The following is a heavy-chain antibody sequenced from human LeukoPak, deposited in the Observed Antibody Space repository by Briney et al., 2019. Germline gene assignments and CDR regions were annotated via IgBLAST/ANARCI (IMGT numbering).Heavy chain of an antibody. D-gene: IGHD6-13*01. V-gene: IGHV5-51*01. CDR1: GYSFNSYW. Sequence: GESLKISCKGSGYSFNSYWIGWVRQMPGKGLEWMGIIYPGDSDTRYSPSFQGQVTISADKSISTAYLQWSSLKASDTAIYYCARHVTAMAAAASWFDPWGQGTLVTVSS. J-gene: IGHJ5*02. CDR2: IYPGDSDT. CDR3: ARHVTAMAAAASWFDP.